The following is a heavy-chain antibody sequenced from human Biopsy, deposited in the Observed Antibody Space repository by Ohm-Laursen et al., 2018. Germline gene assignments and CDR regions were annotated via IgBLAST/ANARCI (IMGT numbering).Heavy chain of an antibody. CDR2: IYSSGST. Sequence: GTLSLTCTVSGGSLSSYYWSWIRQPAGKGLEWIGRIYSSGSTNYNPSLKSRVTLSMDTSRRQFSLKLSFVTAADTAVYYCARWTPEYDSSRYYLDAFDIWGQGTKVTVSS. J-gene: IGHJ3*02. CDR3: ARWTPEYDSSRYYLDAFDI. V-gene: IGHV4-4*07. D-gene: IGHD3-22*01. CDR1: GGSLSSYY.